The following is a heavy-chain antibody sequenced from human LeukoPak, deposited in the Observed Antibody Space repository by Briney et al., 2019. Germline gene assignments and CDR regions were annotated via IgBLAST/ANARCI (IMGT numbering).Heavy chain of an antibody. D-gene: IGHD6-6*01. CDR3: ARDIASRRIDY. V-gene: IGHV3-33*01. CDR2: IWYDGSDK. Sequence: GGSLRHSCAASGFTFRNHGMHWVRQAPGKGLEWVAVIWYDGSDKFFGDSVKGRFTISRDNAKNTLYLQTNSLRAEDTAVYYCARDIASRRIDYWGQGTLVTVSS. CDR1: GFTFRNHG. J-gene: IGHJ4*02.